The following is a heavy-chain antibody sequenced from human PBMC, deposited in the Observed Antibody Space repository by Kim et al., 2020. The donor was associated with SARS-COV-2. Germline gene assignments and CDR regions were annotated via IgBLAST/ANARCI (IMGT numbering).Heavy chain of an antibody. V-gene: IGHV1-18*01. CDR1: GYTFTSYG. CDR2: ISAYNGNT. D-gene: IGHD3-3*01. CDR3: AREPIEWSGSALDY. Sequence: ASVKVSCKASGYTFTSYGISWVRQATGQGLEWLGWISAYNGNTNYAQKHQGRVTMTTDTSTSTAYMELRSLRSDDTAVYYCAREPIEWSGSALDYWGQGTLVTVSS. J-gene: IGHJ4*02.